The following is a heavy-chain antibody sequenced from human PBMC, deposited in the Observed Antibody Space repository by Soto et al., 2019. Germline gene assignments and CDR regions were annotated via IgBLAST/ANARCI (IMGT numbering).Heavy chain of an antibody. CDR3: ALGARLRLGELSSDSFDY. Sequence: ASVKVSCKVSGYPLTDLSLHWVRQAPRKGLELMGGFDPEDGETIYAQKVQGRVTMTEDTSTDTAYMELSSLRSEDTAVYYWALGARLRLGELSSDSFDYWGQGTLVTVS. D-gene: IGHD3-16*02. V-gene: IGHV1-24*01. CDR2: FDPEDGET. J-gene: IGHJ4*02. CDR1: GYPLTDLS.